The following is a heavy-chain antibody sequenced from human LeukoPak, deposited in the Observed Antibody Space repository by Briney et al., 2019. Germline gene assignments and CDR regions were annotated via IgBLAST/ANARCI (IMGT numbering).Heavy chain of an antibody. CDR3: ARWEVTWFDY. J-gene: IGHJ4*02. V-gene: IGHV3-23*01. Sequence: GGSLRLSCAASGFTFSTYAMSWVRQAPGKGLEWVSAISDSGGSTYYADSVRGRFTISRDNTKNSLYLQMNRLRAEDTAVYYCARWEVTWFDYWGQGTLVTVSS. CDR2: ISDSGGST. CDR1: GFTFSTYA. D-gene: IGHD1-26*01.